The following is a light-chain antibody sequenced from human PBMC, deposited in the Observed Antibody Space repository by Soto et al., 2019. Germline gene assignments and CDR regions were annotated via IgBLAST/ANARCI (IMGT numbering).Light chain of an antibody. J-gene: IGKJ3*01. CDR2: GAS. CDR3: QQDGSSPGLFT. Sequence: EIVLTQSPGTLSLSPGERATLSCRASQSVSNNYLAWYQQKPGQAPRLLIYGASSRATAIPDRFSGSGSGTDFTLTISRLEPEDFAVYYCQQDGSSPGLFTFGPGTKVDIK. CDR1: QSVSNNY. V-gene: IGKV3-20*01.